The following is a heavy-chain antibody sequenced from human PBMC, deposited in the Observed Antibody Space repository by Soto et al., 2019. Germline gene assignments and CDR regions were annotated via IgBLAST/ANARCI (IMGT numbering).Heavy chain of an antibody. V-gene: IGHV4-39*01. CDR2: IYYSGST. CDR1: GGSISSSSYY. D-gene: IGHD6-19*01. J-gene: IGHJ4*02. CDR3: ARIRYSSGWYRGYVDY. Sequence: LSLTCTVSGGSISSSSYYWGWIRQPPGKGLEWIGSIYYSGSTYYNPSLKSRVTISVDTSKNQFSLKLSSVTAADTAVYYCARIRYSSGWYRGYVDYWGQGTLVTVSS.